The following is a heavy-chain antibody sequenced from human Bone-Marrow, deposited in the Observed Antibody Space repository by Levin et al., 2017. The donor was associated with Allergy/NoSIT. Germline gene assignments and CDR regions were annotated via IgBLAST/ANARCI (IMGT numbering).Heavy chain of an antibody. CDR1: GFSFSNYA. J-gene: IGHJ4*02. V-gene: IGHV3-30*04. CDR3: ARGQKRAGESGVDN. CDR2: ISYDGNNK. D-gene: IGHD2-21*01. Sequence: GGSLRLSCAASGFSFSNYAIHWVRQAPGKGLEWVAFISYDGNNKYYADSVQGRFTISRDNSKNTLSLQMNSLRAEDTAVYYCARGQKRAGESGVDNWGQGTLVTVSS.